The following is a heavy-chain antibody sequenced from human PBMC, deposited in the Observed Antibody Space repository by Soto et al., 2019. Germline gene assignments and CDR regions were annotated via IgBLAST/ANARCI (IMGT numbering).Heavy chain of an antibody. Sequence: PGGSLRLSCAASGLTFSSYSMNWVRQAPGKGLEWVSSISSSSSYIYYADSVKGRFTISRDNAKNSLYLQMNSLRAEDTAVYYCARETYYDFWSGYSKWYGMDVWGQGTTVTVSS. CDR1: GLTFSSYS. CDR3: ARETYYDFWSGYSKWYGMDV. D-gene: IGHD3-3*01. J-gene: IGHJ6*02. CDR2: ISSSSSYI. V-gene: IGHV3-21*01.